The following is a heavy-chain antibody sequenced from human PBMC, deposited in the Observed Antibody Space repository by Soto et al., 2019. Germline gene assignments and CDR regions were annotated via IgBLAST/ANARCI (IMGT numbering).Heavy chain of an antibody. J-gene: IGHJ4*02. CDR2: ISYDGSNK. Sequence: QVQLVESGGGVVQPGRSLRLSCAASGFTFSSYGMHWVRQAPGKGLEWVAVISYDGSNKYYADSVKGRFTISRDHSKNTLYLQMNSLRAEDTAVYYCARPYCSGGICYYYFDYWGQGTLVTVSS. CDR1: GFTFSSYG. D-gene: IGHD2-15*01. CDR3: ARPYCSGGICYYYFDY. V-gene: IGHV3-30*03.